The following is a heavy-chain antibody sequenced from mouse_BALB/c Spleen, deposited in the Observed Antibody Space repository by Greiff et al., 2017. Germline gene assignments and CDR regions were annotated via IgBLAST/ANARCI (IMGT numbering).Heavy chain of an antibody. J-gene: IGHJ2*01. D-gene: IGHD3-1*01. CDR1: GYSFTGYY. V-gene: IGHV1S34*01. Sequence: LVKTGASVKISCKASGYSFTGYYMHWVKQSHGKSLEWVGYISCYNGATSYNQKFKGKATFTVDTSSSTAYMQFNSLTSEDSAVYYCARSELGLRGLFDYWGQGTTLTVSS. CDR3: ARSELGLRGLFDY. CDR2: ISCYNGAT.